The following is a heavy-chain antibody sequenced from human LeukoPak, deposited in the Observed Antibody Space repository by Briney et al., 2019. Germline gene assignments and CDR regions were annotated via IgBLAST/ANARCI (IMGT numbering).Heavy chain of an antibody. D-gene: IGHD3-16*02. Sequence: PGGSLRLSCAASGFTFSKYGMHWVRQAPGKGLEWVSAISGSGGSTYYADSVKGRFTISRDNSKNTLYLQMNSLRAEDTAVYYCAKSLSGRMITFGGAIVIAEYFQHWGQGTLVTVSS. J-gene: IGHJ1*01. CDR3: AKSLSGRMITFGGAIVIAEYFQH. CDR2: ISGSGGST. CDR1: GFTFSKYG. V-gene: IGHV3-23*01.